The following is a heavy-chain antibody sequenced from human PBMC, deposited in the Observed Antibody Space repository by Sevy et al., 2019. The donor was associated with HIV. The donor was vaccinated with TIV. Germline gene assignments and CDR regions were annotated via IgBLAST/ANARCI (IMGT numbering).Heavy chain of an antibody. Sequence: GGSLRLSCAASGFTFSSYAMSWVRQAPGKGLEWVSAISGSGGSTYYADSVMGRCTFTRDNSKNTLYLQMNSLSAEDTAVYCCATERGYDYVWGSYRYTEDDWGQGTLVTVSS. V-gene: IGHV3-23*01. CDR2: ISGSGGST. CDR1: GFTFSSYA. D-gene: IGHD3-16*02. J-gene: IGHJ4*02. CDR3: ATERGYDYVWGSYRYTEDD.